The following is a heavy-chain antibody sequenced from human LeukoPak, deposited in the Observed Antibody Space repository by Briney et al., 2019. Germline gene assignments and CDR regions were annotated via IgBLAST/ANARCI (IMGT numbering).Heavy chain of an antibody. V-gene: IGHV3-30*18. D-gene: IGHD3-10*01. CDR2: ISYDGSNK. Sequence: GRSLRLSCAASGFTFSSYGMHWVRQAPGKGLEWVAVISYDGSNKYYADSVKGRFTISRDNSKNTLYLQMSSLRAEDTAVYYCAKDPTKMVRGVTYYFDYWGQGNLVTVSS. J-gene: IGHJ4*02. CDR1: GFTFSSYG. CDR3: AKDPTKMVRGVTYYFDY.